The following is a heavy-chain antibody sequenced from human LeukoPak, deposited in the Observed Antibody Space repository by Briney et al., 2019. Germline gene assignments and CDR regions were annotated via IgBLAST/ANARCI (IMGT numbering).Heavy chain of an antibody. CDR2: TYYSGST. D-gene: IGHD1-14*01. J-gene: IGHJ4*02. Sequence: SETLSLTCTVSGGSISSSSYYWGWIRQPPGKGLEWIGSTYYSGSTYYNPSLKSRVTISVDTSKNQFSLKLSSVTAADTAVYYCATRKGVYYFDYWGQGTLVTVSS. CDR1: GGSISSSSYY. CDR3: ATRKGVYYFDY. V-gene: IGHV4-39*01.